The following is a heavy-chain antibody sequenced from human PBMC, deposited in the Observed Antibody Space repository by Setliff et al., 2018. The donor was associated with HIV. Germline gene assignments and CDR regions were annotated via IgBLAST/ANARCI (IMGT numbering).Heavy chain of an antibody. Sequence: GASVKVSCKISGYTLTEVSMHWVRQAPGKGLEWMGYFDPQDGKTIYAQKFQGRVTMTRNTSITTAYMELSSLRSEDTAFYYCARGITFYSGSGSYYFDYWGQGTLVTVSS. CDR1: GYTLTEVS. J-gene: IGHJ4*02. V-gene: IGHV1-24*01. CDR3: ARGITFYSGSGSYYFDY. D-gene: IGHD3-10*01. CDR2: FDPQDGKT.